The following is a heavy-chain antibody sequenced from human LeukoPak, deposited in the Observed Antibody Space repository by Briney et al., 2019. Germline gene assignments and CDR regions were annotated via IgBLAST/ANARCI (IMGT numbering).Heavy chain of an antibody. CDR3: AREPYYYDSSGCFDP. J-gene: IGHJ5*02. CDR1: GYSFTSYY. D-gene: IGHD3-22*01. CDR2: INPSGGVT. V-gene: IGHV1-46*01. Sequence: GASVKVSCKASGYSFTSYYLHWVRQAPGQGLEWMGIINPSGGVTNYGQKFQGRFTMTTDTSTSTVYMELSNLSSEDTAVYYCAREPYYYDSSGCFDPWGQGTLVTVSS.